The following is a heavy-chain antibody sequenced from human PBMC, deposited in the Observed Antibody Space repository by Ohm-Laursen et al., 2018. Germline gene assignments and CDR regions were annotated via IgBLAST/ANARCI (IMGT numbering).Heavy chain of an antibody. CDR2: MSASGSV. J-gene: IGHJ6*02. CDR3: VRNSGGLGV. CDR1: GGSISSHS. Sequence: SQTLSLTCTVSGGSISSHSWGWIRQPAGKGLEYIGHMSASGSVNRNPSLNSRITMSIDTSKNQLSLKLTSVTAADTAVYYCVRNSGGLGVWGQGTTVTVSS. V-gene: IGHV4-4*07. D-gene: IGHD1-1*01.